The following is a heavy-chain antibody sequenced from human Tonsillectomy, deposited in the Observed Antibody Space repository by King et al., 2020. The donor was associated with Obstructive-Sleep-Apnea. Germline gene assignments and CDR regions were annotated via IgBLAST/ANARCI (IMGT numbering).Heavy chain of an antibody. J-gene: IGHJ4*02. CDR1: GGSLSSYY. CDR2: IYYIGSA. V-gene: IGHV4-59*08. D-gene: IGHD2-15*01. Sequence: VQLQESGPGLVKPSETLSLTCTVSGGSLSSYYWSWIRQPPGKGLEWIWYIYYIGSANYNPSLKSRVTISVDTSKNQFSLKPSSVTAADTAVYYCARRMGSSLGYWGQGTLVTVSS. CDR3: ARRMGSSLGY.